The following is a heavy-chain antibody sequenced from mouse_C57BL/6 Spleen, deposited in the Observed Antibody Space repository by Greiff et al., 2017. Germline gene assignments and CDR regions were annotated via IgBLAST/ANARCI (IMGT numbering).Heavy chain of an antibody. J-gene: IGHJ1*03. CDR2: ISSGGSYT. CDR1: GFTFSSYG. V-gene: IGHV5-6*01. Sequence: EVKLVESGGDLVKPGGSLTLSCAASGFTFSSYGMSWVRQTPDKRLEWVATISSGGSYTYYPDSVKGRFTISRDNAKNTLYLQMSSLKSEDTAMYYCSRHDYYGSILYFDVWGTGTTVTVSS. D-gene: IGHD1-1*01. CDR3: SRHDYYGSILYFDV.